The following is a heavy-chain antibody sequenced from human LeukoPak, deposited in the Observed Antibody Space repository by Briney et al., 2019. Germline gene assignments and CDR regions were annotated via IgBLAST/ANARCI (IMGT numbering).Heavy chain of an antibody. V-gene: IGHV3-30*18. J-gene: IGHJ3*02. CDR3: AKDGGIVVVPAALDDAFDI. CDR2: ISYDGSNK. CDR1: GFTFSSYG. Sequence: GSLRLSCAASGFTFSSYGMHWVRQAPGKGLEWVAVISYDGSNKYYADSVKGRFTISRDNSKNTLYLQMNSLRAEDTAVYYCAKDGGIVVVPAALDDAFDIWG. D-gene: IGHD2-2*01.